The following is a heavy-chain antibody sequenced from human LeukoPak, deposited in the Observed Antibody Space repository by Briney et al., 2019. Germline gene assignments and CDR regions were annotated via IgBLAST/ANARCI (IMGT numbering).Heavy chain of an antibody. V-gene: IGHV3-7*03. CDR1: GFTFSTYW. J-gene: IGHJ4*02. CDR2: IRQDGDTK. Sequence: GGSLRLSCAASGFTFSTYWMTWVRQAPGKGLEWVANIRQDGDTKYYVDSVKGRFTISRDNAMSSLYLQMNSLRAEDTAIYYCARSLPYGTTWYGRSDFWGQGTLVTVSS. D-gene: IGHD6-13*01. CDR3: ARSLPYGTTWYGRSDF.